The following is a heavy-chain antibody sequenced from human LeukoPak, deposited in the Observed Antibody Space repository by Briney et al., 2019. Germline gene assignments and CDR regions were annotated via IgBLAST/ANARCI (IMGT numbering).Heavy chain of an antibody. CDR1: GGSFISGIYY. J-gene: IGHJ4*02. Sequence: SEPLSLTCNVSGGSFISGIYYWGWVRQPPGKGLEWIASIYYRGSTYYNQSLKSRVTISVDTSKTQFSLKVTSVTAADTAVYYCARLLPIAAAGGHYFDYWGQGTLVTVSS. V-gene: IGHV4-39*01. CDR2: IYYRGST. D-gene: IGHD6-13*01. CDR3: ARLLPIAAAGGHYFDY.